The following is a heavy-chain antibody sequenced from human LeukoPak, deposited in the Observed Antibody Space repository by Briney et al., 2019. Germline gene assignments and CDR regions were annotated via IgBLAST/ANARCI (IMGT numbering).Heavy chain of an antibody. CDR1: GFTFSSYE. V-gene: IGHV3-48*03. CDR2: ISSSGSTI. J-gene: IGHJ6*03. Sequence: GRSLRLSCAASGFTFSSYEMNWVRQAPGKGLEWVSYISSSGSTIYYADSVKGRFTISRDNAKNSLYLQMNGLRAEDTAVYYCARVGGPGYYYYMDVWGKGTTVTISS. CDR3: ARVGGPGYYYYMDV.